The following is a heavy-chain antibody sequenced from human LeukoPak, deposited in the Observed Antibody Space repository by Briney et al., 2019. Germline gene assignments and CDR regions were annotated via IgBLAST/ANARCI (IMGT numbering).Heavy chain of an antibody. CDR3: ARGEISGYSYYFDY. D-gene: IGHD6-25*01. CDR2: IYYSGST. J-gene: IGHJ4*02. V-gene: IGHV4-30-4*08. CDR1: GGSIRSGDYY. Sequence: PSETLSLTCTVSGGSIRSGDYYWRWIRQPPGTGLEWIGYIYYSGSTYYNPSLKSRVTISVDTSKNQFSLELSSVTAADTAVYYCARGEISGYSYYFDYWGQGTLVTVSS.